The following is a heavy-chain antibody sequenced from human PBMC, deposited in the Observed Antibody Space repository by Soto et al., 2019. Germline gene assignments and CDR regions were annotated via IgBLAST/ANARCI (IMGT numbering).Heavy chain of an antibody. J-gene: IGHJ6*02. V-gene: IGHV6-1*01. D-gene: IGHD6-19*01. CDR1: GASVSSNSAA. CDR3: AREPFAEARGWVYYYGMDV. Sequence: SQAVSRTSASSGASVSSNSAACNWIRQSPSRGLEWLGRTYYRSKWYNDYAVSVKSRITINPDTSKNQFSLQLNSVTPEDTAVYYCAREPFAEARGWVYYYGMDVWGQRTTVTVSS. CDR2: TYYRSKWYN.